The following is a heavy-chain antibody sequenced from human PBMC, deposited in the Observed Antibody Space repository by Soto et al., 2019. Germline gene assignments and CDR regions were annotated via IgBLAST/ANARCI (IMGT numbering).Heavy chain of an antibody. J-gene: IGHJ6*03. CDR1: GYTFTGYY. D-gene: IGHD6-13*01. V-gene: IGHV1-2*04. CDR2: INPNSGGT. CDR3: ARGYSSSWYQGLGPYYYYYYMDV. Sequence: GASVKVSCKASGYTFTGYYMHWVRQAPGQGLEWMGWINPNSGGTNYAQKFQGWVTMTRDTSISTAYMELSRLRSDDTAVYYCARGYSSSWYQGLGPYYYYYYMDVWGKGTTVTVSS.